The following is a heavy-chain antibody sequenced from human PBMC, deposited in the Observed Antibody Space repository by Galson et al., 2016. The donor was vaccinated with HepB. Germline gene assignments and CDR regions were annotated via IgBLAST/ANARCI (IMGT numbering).Heavy chain of an antibody. Sequence: SLRLSCAASGFTFDDYTMHWVRQPLGKGLEWVSLISWDGAFAYYADSVKGRFTVSRDNTKNSLFLQMSSLRTEDTALYYCAGVRTRYYFDSWGQGTLVTVSS. CDR2: ISWDGAFA. CDR3: AGVRTRYYFDS. J-gene: IGHJ4*02. D-gene: IGHD3-3*01. V-gene: IGHV3-43*01. CDR1: GFTFDDYT.